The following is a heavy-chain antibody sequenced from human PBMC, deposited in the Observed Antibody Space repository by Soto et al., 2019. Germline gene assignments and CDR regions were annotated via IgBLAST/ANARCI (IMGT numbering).Heavy chain of an antibody. Sequence: SETLSLTCAVYGGSFSGYYWSWIRQPPGKGLEWIGEINHSGSTNYNPSLKSRVTISVDTSKNQFSLKLSSVTAADTAVYYCARGRRLLLWFGNGAFDIWGQGTMVIVSS. J-gene: IGHJ3*02. CDR2: INHSGST. CDR1: GGSFSGYY. D-gene: IGHD3-10*01. CDR3: ARGRRLLLWFGNGAFDI. V-gene: IGHV4-34*01.